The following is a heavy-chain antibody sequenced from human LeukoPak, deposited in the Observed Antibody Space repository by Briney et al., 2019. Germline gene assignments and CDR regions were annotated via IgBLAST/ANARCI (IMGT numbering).Heavy chain of an antibody. J-gene: IGHJ6*03. V-gene: IGHV4-34*01. Sequence: SETLSLTCAVYGGSFSDYYWSWIRQPPGKGLEWIGEINPSGSTNYSPSLKSRVTISVDTSKNQSSLKLSSVAAADTAVYFCARVAYRYVINDWSRTGLGAYPTKYYYHMDVWDKGTTVTVSS. CDR2: INPSGST. D-gene: IGHD5-18*01. CDR3: ARVAYRYVINDWSRTGLGAYPTKYYYHMDV. CDR1: GGSFSDYY.